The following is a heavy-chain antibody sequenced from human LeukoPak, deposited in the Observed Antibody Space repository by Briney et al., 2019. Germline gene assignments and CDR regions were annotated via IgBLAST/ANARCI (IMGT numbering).Heavy chain of an antibody. CDR3: ARDQSLEGAAAGEFDS. Sequence: GASVKVACKASGYSFTGYYIHWVRQAPGQGLEWVGWINPNSGGTRYAHKFQGRVSMTRDTSINIAYMEVNSLRSDDTAVYCCARDQSLEGAAAGEFDSWGQGTLVTVSS. CDR1: GYSFTGYY. CDR2: INPNSGGT. D-gene: IGHD6-13*01. V-gene: IGHV1-2*02. J-gene: IGHJ4*02.